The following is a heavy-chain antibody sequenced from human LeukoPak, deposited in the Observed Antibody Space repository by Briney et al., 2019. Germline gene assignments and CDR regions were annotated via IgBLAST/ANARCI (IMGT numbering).Heavy chain of an antibody. J-gene: IGHJ6*02. CDR1: GGSISSYY. D-gene: IGHD3-22*01. V-gene: IGHV4-4*07. CDR3: AREEITMIVVEDYYYYGMDV. CDR2: IYISGST. Sequence: PSETLSLTCTVSGGSISSYYWSWIRQPAGKGLEWIGRIYISGSTNYNPSLKSRVTMSVDTSKNQFSLKLSSVTAADTAVYYCAREEITMIVVEDYYYYGMDVWGQGTTVTVSS.